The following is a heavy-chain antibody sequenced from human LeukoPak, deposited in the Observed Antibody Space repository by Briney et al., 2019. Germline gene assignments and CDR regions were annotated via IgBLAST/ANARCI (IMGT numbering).Heavy chain of an antibody. Sequence: PSETLSLTCTVSGGSINKYYWSWIRQSPGKGLEWLGYVHDSAGTIYNPSLKSRGTISVGTSKTQFSLKVTSVTTADTAVYYCAKGRKDFDTNLGPFDSWGQGILVTVSS. CDR1: GGSINKYY. D-gene: IGHD3-9*01. CDR3: AKGRKDFDTNLGPFDS. CDR2: VHDSAGT. J-gene: IGHJ4*02. V-gene: IGHV4-59*01.